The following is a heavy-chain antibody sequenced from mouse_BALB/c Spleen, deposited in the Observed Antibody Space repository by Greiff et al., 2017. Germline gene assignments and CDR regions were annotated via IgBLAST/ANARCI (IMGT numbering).Heavy chain of an antibody. J-gene: IGHJ3*01. D-gene: IGHD1-2*01. CDR2: IDPANGNT. V-gene: IGHV14-3*02. Sequence: VQLKESGAELVKPGDSVKLSCTASGFNIKDTYMHWVKQRPEQGLEWIGRIDPANGNTKYDPKFQGKATITADTSSNTAYLQLSSLTSEDTAVYDCARGYYGTAIAYWGQGTLVTVSA. CDR1: GFNIKDTY. CDR3: ARGYYGTAIAY.